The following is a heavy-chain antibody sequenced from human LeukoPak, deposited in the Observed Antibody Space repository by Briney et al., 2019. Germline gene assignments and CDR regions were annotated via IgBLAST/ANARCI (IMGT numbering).Heavy chain of an antibody. J-gene: IGHJ6*03. CDR1: GYTFTSYG. CDR3: AREAYYYYYMDV. CDR2: ISAYNGNT. Sequence: ASVKVSCTASGYTFTSYGISWVRQAPGQGLEWMGWISAYNGNTNYAQKLQGRVTMTTDTSTSTAYMELRSLRSDDTAVYYCAREAYYYYYMDVWGKGTTVTVSS. V-gene: IGHV1-18*01.